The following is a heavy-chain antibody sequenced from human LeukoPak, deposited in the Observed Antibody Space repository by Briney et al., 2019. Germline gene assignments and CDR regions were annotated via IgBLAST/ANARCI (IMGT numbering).Heavy chain of an antibody. Sequence: ASVKVSCKASGYTFTGYYMHWVRQAPGQGLEWMGWINPNSGGTNYAQKFQGRVTMTRDTSISTAYMELSRLRSDDTAVYYCARSGYLPYYYCYYMDVWGKGTTVTVSS. D-gene: IGHD5-18*01. V-gene: IGHV1-2*02. CDR1: GYTFTGYY. CDR2: INPNSGGT. J-gene: IGHJ6*03. CDR3: ARSGYLPYYYCYYMDV.